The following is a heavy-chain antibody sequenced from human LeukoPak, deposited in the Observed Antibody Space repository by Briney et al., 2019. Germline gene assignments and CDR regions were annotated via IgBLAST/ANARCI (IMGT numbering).Heavy chain of an antibody. D-gene: IGHD1-1*01. V-gene: IGHV3-7*01. J-gene: IGHJ4*02. Sequence: PGGSLRLSCAASGFTFSSSWMSWVRQAPGKGLEWVANIKQDGSEKSYVDSVRGRFTISRDNAKNSLYLQMSSLRAEDTAVYYCARWRGDGFTWNDLDYWGQGALVTVSS. CDR3: ARWRGDGFTWNDLDY. CDR1: GFTFSSSW. CDR2: IKQDGSEK.